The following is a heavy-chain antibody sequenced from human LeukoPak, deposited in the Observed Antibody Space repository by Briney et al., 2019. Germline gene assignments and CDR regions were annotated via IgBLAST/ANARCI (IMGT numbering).Heavy chain of an antibody. J-gene: IGHJ4*02. CDR3: AADPGHYGDYDFDY. CDR2: IVVGSGNT. D-gene: IGHD4-17*01. V-gene: IGHV1-58*01. CDR1: AFTFTSSA. Sequence: SVKVSCKASAFTFTSSAVQWVRQARGQRLEWIGWIVVGSGNTNYAQKFQERVTITRDMSTSTAYMELSSLRSEDTAVYYCAADPGHYGDYDFDYWGQGTLVTVSS.